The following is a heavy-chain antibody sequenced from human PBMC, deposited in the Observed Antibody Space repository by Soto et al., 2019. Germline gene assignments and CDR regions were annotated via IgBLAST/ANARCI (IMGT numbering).Heavy chain of an antibody. CDR3: AREGGYDSPHGC. Sequence: PSETLSLTCTVSGGFISNGDYHSSWIRQPPGKGLEWIGYTYPSGSTYYNASLRSRVTISIDASKNQFSLKLNSVTAADTAVYYCAREGGYDSPHGCWGQGTLVTVS. J-gene: IGHJ4*02. CDR2: TYPSGST. D-gene: IGHD5-12*01. V-gene: IGHV4-30-4*01. CDR1: GGFISNGDYH.